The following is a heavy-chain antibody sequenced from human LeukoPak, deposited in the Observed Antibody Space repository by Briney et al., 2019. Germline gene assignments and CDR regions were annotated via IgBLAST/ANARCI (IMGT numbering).Heavy chain of an antibody. J-gene: IGHJ4*02. V-gene: IGHV3-20*01. CDR2: INWNGGST. Sequence: TGGSLRLSCAASGFTFDGYGMSWVRQAPGKGLEWVSGINWNGGSTGYADSVKGRFTISRDNAKNSLYLQMNSLRAEDTALYHCARAAGSYYYDSSGYHDWGQGTLVTVSS. D-gene: IGHD3-22*01. CDR3: ARAAGSYYYDSSGYHD. CDR1: GFTFDGYG.